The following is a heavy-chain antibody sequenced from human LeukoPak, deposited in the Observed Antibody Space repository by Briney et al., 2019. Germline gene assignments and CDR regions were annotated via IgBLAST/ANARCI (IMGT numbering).Heavy chain of an antibody. Sequence: GSGPTLVKPTQTLTLTCTFSGFSLSTTGVAVGWIRQPPGKALEWLAVHYWNNDKSYSPSLKSRLTVTKDSSKNQVVLIMTNMDPVDTATYYCAHKGRGSGSFTMWGQGTLVTVSS. V-gene: IGHV2-5*01. J-gene: IGHJ4*02. CDR1: GFSLSTTGVA. CDR2: HYWNNDK. CDR3: AHKGRGSGSFTM. D-gene: IGHD3-10*01.